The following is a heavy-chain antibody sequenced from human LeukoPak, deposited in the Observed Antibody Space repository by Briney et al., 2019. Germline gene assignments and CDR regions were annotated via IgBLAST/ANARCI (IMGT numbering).Heavy chain of an antibody. D-gene: IGHD3-16*01. CDR2: IYTSGST. V-gene: IGHV4-61*02. Sequence: PSQTLSLTCTVSGGSISSGSYYWSWIRQPAGKGLEWIGRIYTSGSTNYNPSLKSRVTISVDTSKNQFSPKLSSVTAADTAVYYCVRGQRSESYGGDYYYGMDVWGQGTTVTVSS. CDR3: VRGQRSESYGGDYYYGMDV. J-gene: IGHJ6*02. CDR1: GGSISSGSYY.